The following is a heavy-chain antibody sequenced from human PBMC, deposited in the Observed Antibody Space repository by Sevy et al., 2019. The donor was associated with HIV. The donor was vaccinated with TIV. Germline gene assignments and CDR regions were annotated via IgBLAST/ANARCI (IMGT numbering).Heavy chain of an antibody. CDR2: IYYSGST. CDR1: GGSISSYY. Sequence: SETLSLTCTVSGGSISSYYWSWIRQPPGKGLEWIGYIYYSGSTNYNPSLKSRVTISVDTSKNQFSLKLSSVTAAGTAVYYCASGGGSGSYYKFDYWGQGTLVTVSS. V-gene: IGHV4-59*01. D-gene: IGHD1-26*01. CDR3: ASGGGSGSYYKFDY. J-gene: IGHJ4*02.